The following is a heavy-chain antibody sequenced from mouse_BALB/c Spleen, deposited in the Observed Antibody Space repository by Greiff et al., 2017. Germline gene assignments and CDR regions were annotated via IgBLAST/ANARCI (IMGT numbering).Heavy chain of an antibody. CDR3: ARNEGARYDDAMDY. Sequence: VKLMESGPGLVQPSQSLSITCTVSGFSLTSYGVHWVRQSPGKGLEWLGVIWSGGSTDYNAAFISRLSISKDNSKSQVFFKMNSLQANDTAIYYCARNEGARYDDAMDYWGQGTSVTVSS. D-gene: IGHD2-14*01. CDR2: IWSGGST. V-gene: IGHV2-2*02. CDR1: GFSLTSYG. J-gene: IGHJ4*01.